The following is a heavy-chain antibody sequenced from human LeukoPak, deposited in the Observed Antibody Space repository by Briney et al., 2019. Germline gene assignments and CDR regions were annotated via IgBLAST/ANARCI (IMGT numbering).Heavy chain of an antibody. CDR2: IYHSGST. V-gene: IGHV4-38-2*02. CDR1: GGSISSGYY. CDR3: ARDREGVTIPDY. D-gene: IGHD1-26*01. Sequence: SETLSLTCTVSGGSISSGYYWGWIRQPPGKGLEWIGSIYHSGSTYYNPSLKSRVTISVDTSKNQFSLKLSSVTAADTAVYYCARDREGVTIPDYWGQGTLVTVSS. J-gene: IGHJ4*02.